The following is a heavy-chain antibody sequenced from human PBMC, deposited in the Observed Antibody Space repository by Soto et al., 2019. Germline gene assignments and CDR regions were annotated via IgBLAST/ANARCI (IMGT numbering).Heavy chain of an antibody. J-gene: IGHJ4*02. CDR1: GGSFRGYY. CDR3: ARGIAAAGKFDY. CDR2: INHSGST. Sequence: QVQLQQWGAGLLKPSETLSLTCAVYGGSFRGYYWSWIRQPPGEGLEWIGEINHSGSTNYNPSLKSRVTISVDTSKNQFSLKLSSVTAADTAVYYCARGIAAAGKFDYWGQGTLVTVSS. V-gene: IGHV4-34*01. D-gene: IGHD6-13*01.